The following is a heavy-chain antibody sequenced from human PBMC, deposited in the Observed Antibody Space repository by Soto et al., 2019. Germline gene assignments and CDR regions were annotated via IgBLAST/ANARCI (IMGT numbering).Heavy chain of an antibody. CDR1: GGSITNTNW. V-gene: IGHV4-4*02. Sequence: QVQLQESGPGLVKPSGTLSLTCDVSGGSITNTNWWSWVRQSPGKGLEWIGEIYYNGTTKYNPSLTSRVTISVDKSKKQVSLNLMSVTAADTAMYYCARTNYDNCGGLDSWGQGTLVTVSS. CDR3: ARTNYDNCGGLDS. J-gene: IGHJ4*02. D-gene: IGHD2-21*01. CDR2: IYYNGTT.